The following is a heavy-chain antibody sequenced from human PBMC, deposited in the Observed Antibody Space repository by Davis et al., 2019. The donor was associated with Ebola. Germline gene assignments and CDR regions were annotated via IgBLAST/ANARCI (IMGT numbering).Heavy chain of an antibody. D-gene: IGHD6-19*01. CDR3: AREYSSGGRYFDL. V-gene: IGHV3-74*01. CDR1: GFTFSSYW. Sequence: GESLKIPCAASGFTFSSYWMHWVRQAPGKGLVWVSRINSDGSTRNYADSVKGRFTISRDNAKNTLDLQMNSLRADDTAVYYCAREYSSGGRYFDLWGRGTLVTVSS. CDR2: INSDGSTR. J-gene: IGHJ2*01.